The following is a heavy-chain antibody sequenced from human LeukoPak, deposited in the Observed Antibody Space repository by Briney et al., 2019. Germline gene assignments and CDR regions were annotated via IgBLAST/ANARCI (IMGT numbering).Heavy chain of an antibody. V-gene: IGHV3-23*01. Sequence: GGSLRLSCAASGFTFSNYAMSWVRQAPGKGLEWVSAIGGSGGSTYYADSVKGRFTISRDNSKNTLYLQMNSLRAEDPAVYYCAKYTVAAADYWGQGTLVTVPS. CDR2: IGGSGGST. CDR3: AKYTVAAADY. J-gene: IGHJ4*02. CDR1: GFTFSNYA. D-gene: IGHD6-19*01.